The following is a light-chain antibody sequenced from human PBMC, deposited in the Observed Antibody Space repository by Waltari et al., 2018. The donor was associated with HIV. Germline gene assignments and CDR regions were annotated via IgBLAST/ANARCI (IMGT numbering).Light chain of an antibody. CDR1: QGISNF. CDR3: QKFNSAPLT. CDR2: AAS. J-gene: IGKJ4*01. Sequence: DIQMTKSPSSLSAYVGDRVTITCRASQGISNFLTWYQHKPGNVPKLLIYAASTLQSGVPSRFSGSGSGTDFTLTITNLKPEDIGTYYCQKFNSAPLTFGGGTKVEIK. V-gene: IGKV1-27*01.